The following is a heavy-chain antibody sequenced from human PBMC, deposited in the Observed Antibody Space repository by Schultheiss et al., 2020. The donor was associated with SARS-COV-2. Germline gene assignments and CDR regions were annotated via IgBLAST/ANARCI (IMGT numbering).Heavy chain of an antibody. D-gene: IGHD5-12*01. CDR1: GGSISSYY. CDR2: INRSGST. Sequence: SETLSLTCTVSGGSISSYYWSWIRQPPGKGLEWIGEINRSGSTNYNPSLKSRVTISVDTSKNQFSLKLSSVTAADTAVYYCARGLRRGFDYWGQGTLVTVSS. CDR3: ARGLRRGFDY. J-gene: IGHJ4*02. V-gene: IGHV4-59*01.